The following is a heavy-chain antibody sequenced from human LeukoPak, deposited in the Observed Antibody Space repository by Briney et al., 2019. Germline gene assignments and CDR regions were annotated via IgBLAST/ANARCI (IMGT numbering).Heavy chain of an antibody. CDR2: INPSGGST. V-gene: IGHV1-46*01. D-gene: IGHD3-22*01. CDR1: GYTFTSYG. J-gene: IGHJ4*02. CDR3: AREKGSSSGYFDY. Sequence: ASVTVSCKASGYTFTSYGISWVRQAPGQGLEWMGIINPSGGSTSYAQKFQGRVTMTRDTSTSTVYTELSSLRSEDTAVYYCAREKGSSSGYFDYWGQGTLVTVSS.